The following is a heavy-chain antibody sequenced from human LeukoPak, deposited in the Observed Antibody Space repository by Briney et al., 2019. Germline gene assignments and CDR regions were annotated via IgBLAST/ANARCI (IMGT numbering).Heavy chain of an antibody. V-gene: IGHV4-34*01. J-gene: IGHJ6*03. CDR1: GGSFSGYY. Sequence: SETLSLTCAVYGGSFSGYYWSWIRQPPGKGLEWIGEINHSGSTNYNPSLKSRVTISVDTSKNQFSLKLSSVTAADTAVYYCARGYWYQPRLGRRDYYCYMDVWGKGTTVTVSS. D-gene: IGHD2-2*01. CDR2: INHSGST. CDR3: ARGYWYQPRLGRRDYYCYMDV.